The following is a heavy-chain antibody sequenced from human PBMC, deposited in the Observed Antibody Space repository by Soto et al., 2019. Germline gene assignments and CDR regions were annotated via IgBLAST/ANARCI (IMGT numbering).Heavy chain of an antibody. CDR2: IIPILGIA. Sequence: SVKVSCKASGYTFTSYAMHWVRQAPGKGLEWMGRIIPILGIANYAQKFQGRVTITADKSTSTAYMELSSLRSEDTAVYYCARGGTGIVVVTGSFDIRGQGTMVTVSS. J-gene: IGHJ3*02. CDR1: GYTFTSYA. D-gene: IGHD3-22*01. V-gene: IGHV1-69*04. CDR3: ARGGTGIVVVTGSFDI.